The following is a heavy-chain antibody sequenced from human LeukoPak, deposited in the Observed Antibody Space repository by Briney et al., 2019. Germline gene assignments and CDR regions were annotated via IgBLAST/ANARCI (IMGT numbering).Heavy chain of an antibody. CDR1: GYSISSGYY. CDR3: AREGGAAAGTLDP. CDR2: IYHSGST. J-gene: IGHJ5*02. Sequence: SETLSLTCTVSGYSISSGYYWGWIRQPPGKGLGWIGSIYHSGSTYYNPSLKSRVTISVDTSKNQFSLKLSSVTAADTAVYYCAREGGAAAGTLDPWGQGTLVTVSS. D-gene: IGHD6-13*01. V-gene: IGHV4-38-2*02.